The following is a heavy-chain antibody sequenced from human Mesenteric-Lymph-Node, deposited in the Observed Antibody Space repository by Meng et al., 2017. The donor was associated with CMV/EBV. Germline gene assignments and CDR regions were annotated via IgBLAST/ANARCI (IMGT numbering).Heavy chain of an antibody. CDR2: INHSGST. J-gene: IGHJ2*01. CDR1: GGSLSRYY. D-gene: IGHD2-21*02. CDR3: ARSVVVTAIIWYFDL. V-gene: IGHV4-34*01. Sequence: VYGGSLSRYYWSWIRQPPRKGLEWIGEINHSGSTNYNPSLKSRVTISVDTSKNQFSLKLSSVTAADTAVYYCARSVVVTAIIWYFDLWGRGTLVTVSS.